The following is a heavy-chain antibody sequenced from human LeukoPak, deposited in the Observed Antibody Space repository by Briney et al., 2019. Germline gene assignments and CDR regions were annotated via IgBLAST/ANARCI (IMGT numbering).Heavy chain of an antibody. V-gene: IGHV3-30-3*01. J-gene: IGHJ2*01. CDR1: GFTFSSYA. CDR3: ATDSPYSYADL. D-gene: IGHD5-18*01. CDR2: ISYDGSNK. Sequence: PGGSLRLSCAASGFTFSSYAMHWVRQAPGKGLEWVAVISYDGSNKYYADSAKGRFTISRDNSKNTLYLQMNSLRAEDTAVYYCATDSPYSYADLWGRGTLVTVSS.